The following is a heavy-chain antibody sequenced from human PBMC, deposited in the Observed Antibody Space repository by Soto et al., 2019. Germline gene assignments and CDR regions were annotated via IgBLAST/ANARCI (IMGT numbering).Heavy chain of an antibody. D-gene: IGHD6-6*01. J-gene: IGHJ6*02. CDR1: GFTFSSYW. CDR2: IKQDGSEK. V-gene: IGHV3-7*01. CDR3: ARVAGYKGRYSISRCMYX. Sequence: GGSLRLSFAASGFTFSSYWMSWVRQAPGKGLEWVSNIKQDGSEKYYVDSVKGRFTISIDNDKNSLYLQMNSLRAEDTAVYYCARVAGYKGRYSISRCMYXWGQGTTVTVS.